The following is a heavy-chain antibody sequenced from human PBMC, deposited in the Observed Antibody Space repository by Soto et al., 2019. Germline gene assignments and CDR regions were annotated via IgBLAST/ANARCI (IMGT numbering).Heavy chain of an antibody. CDR1: GDSISRSDYY. D-gene: IGHD2-15*01. J-gene: IGHJ5*02. Sequence: SETLSLTCTVSGDSISRSDYYWGWIRHLPGKGPEWMGSLFYRATAYYNPSPRSRVTMFIDSSKNHFSLKLTSVTAADTAVYYCARHLVVATTTYNWFDVWGQGALVTVSS. CDR3: ARHLVVATTTYNWFDV. CDR2: LFYRATA. V-gene: IGHV4-39*01.